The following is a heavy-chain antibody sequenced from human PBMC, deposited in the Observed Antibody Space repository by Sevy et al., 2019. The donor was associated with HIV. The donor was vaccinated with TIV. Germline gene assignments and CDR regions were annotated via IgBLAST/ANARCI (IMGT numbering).Heavy chain of an antibody. J-gene: IGHJ6*02. V-gene: IGHV3-30-3*01. CDR3: ARGGIFRSSGSYYQLDYYGMDV. Sequence: GGSLRLSCAASGFTFSSYAMHWVRQAPGKGLEWVAVISYDGSNKYYADSVKGRFTISRDNSKNTLYLQMNSLRAEDTAVYYCARGGIFRSSGSYYQLDYYGMDVWGQGTTVTVSS. CDR2: ISYDGSNK. D-gene: IGHD3-10*01. CDR1: GFTFSSYA.